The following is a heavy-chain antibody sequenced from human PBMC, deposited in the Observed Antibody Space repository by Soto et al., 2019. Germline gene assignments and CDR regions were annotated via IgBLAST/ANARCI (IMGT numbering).Heavy chain of an antibody. D-gene: IGHD6-13*01. J-gene: IGHJ5*02. CDR3: AKDFRRAIAAAGIATLGPMIFDP. CDR2: ISYDGSNK. CDR1: GFTFSSYG. Sequence: HPGGSLRLSCAASGFTFSSYGMHWVRQAPGKGLEWVAVISYDGSNKYYADSVKGRFTISRDNSKNTLYLQMNSLRAEDTAVYYCAKDFRRAIAAAGIATLGPMIFDPWGQGTLVTVSS. V-gene: IGHV3-30*18.